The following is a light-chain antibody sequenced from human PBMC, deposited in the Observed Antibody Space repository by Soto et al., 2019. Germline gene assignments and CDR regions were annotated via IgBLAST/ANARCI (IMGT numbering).Light chain of an antibody. CDR1: QSVSSSY. Sequence: IVMSQSPATLSVSPGERATLSCRASQSVSSSYLAWYQQKPGQAPRLLIYGASSRATGIPDRFSGSGSGTDFTLTISRLEPEDFAVYYCQQFGSSLPFTFGPGTKVDIK. J-gene: IGKJ3*01. CDR2: GAS. V-gene: IGKV3-20*01. CDR3: QQFGSSLPFT.